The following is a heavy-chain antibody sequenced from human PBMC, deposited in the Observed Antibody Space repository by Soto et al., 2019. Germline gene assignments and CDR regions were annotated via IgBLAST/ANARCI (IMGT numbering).Heavy chain of an antibody. J-gene: IGHJ6*02. Sequence: SVKVSCKASGGTFSSYAISWVRQAPGQGLEWMGGIIPIFGTANYAQKFQGRVTITADESTSTAYMELSRLRSEDTAVYYCARGNIVVVVADITLNYYGTDGWGQGNPVTVAS. D-gene: IGHD2-15*01. CDR1: GGTFSSYA. CDR3: ARGNIVVVVADITLNYYGTDG. CDR2: IIPIFGTA. V-gene: IGHV1-69*13.